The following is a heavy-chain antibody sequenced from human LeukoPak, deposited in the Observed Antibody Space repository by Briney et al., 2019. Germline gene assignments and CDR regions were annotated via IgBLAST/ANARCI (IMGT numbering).Heavy chain of an antibody. CDR1: GASISGGTYY. CDR2: IYYTGST. D-gene: IGHD1-26*01. V-gene: IGHV4-39*01. Sequence: PSETLSLTCSVSGASISGGTYYWGWIRQPPGKGLEWIGSIYYTGSTYDNPSLKSRVAISVDTSKNQFSLKLSSVTAADTAVYYCARRGGSGRAFDYWGQGTLVTVSS. J-gene: IGHJ4*02. CDR3: ARRGGSGRAFDY.